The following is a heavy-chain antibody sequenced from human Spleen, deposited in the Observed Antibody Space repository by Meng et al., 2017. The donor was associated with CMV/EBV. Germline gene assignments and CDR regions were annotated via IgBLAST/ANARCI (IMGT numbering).Heavy chain of an antibody. D-gene: IGHD1-26*01. J-gene: IGHJ4*02. V-gene: IGHV3-74*01. CDR3: ARENSGAYYQDS. CDR2: INSDGSYT. Sequence: VQMVESGGGLVQPGGSLRLSCAASGFTFSSYWMHWVRQAPGKGLVWVSRINSDGSYTTYADSVKGRFTISRDNAKNTLYLQMNSLRAEDAAVYYCARENSGAYYQDSWGQGTLVTVSS. CDR1: GFTFSSYW.